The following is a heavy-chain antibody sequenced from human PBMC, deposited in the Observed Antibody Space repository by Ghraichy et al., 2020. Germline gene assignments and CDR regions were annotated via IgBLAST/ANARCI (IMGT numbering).Heavy chain of an antibody. D-gene: IGHD6-19*01. J-gene: IGHJ4*02. CDR1: GFTFISYA. CDR3: ARNLRPSGSGGLNYYFDY. Sequence: GESLNISCTVYGFTFISYAMTWVRQAPGKGLEWVSSLHSRGPTYYSDSVKGRFTISRDTSKNTLYLQMNSLTSADTAVYYCARNLRPSGSGGLNYYFDYWGQGTLVTVSS. CDR2: LHSRGPT. V-gene: IGHV3-23*01.